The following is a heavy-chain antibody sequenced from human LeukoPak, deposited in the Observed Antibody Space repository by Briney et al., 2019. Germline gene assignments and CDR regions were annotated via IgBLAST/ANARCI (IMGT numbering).Heavy chain of an antibody. CDR2: ISGDGGST. Sequence: PGGSLRLSCAASGFTFDDYAMHWVRQAPGKGLEWVSLISGDGGSTNYADSVKGRFTISRDNSKNSLYLQMNSLRTEDTALYYCAKCISSSSWYGGYYYYYYGMDVWGQGTTVTVSS. CDR1: GFTFDDYA. D-gene: IGHD6-13*01. J-gene: IGHJ6*02. V-gene: IGHV3-43*02. CDR3: AKCISSSSWYGGYYYYYYGMDV.